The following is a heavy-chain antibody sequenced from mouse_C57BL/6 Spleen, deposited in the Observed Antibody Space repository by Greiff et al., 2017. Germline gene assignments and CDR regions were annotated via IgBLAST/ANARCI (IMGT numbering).Heavy chain of an antibody. D-gene: IGHD2-5*01. V-gene: IGHV5-17*01. Sequence: EVKLMESGGGLVKPGGSLKLSCAASGFTFSDYGMHWVRQAPEKGLEWVAYISSGSSTIYYADTVKGRFTISRDNAKNTLFLQMTSLRSEDTAMYYCARRAYYSNLDYWGQGTTLTVSS. CDR1: GFTFSDYG. CDR2: ISSGSSTI. CDR3: ARRAYYSNLDY. J-gene: IGHJ2*01.